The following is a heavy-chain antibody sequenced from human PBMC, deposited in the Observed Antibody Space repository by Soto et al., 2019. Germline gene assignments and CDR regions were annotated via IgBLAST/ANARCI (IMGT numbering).Heavy chain of an antibody. J-gene: IGHJ6*02. D-gene: IGHD3-9*01. CDR3: ARGGASYDIVTGYYNYYYYGMDV. V-gene: IGHV3-21*01. CDR1: GFTFGSYS. CDR2: ISTSSSAI. Sequence: EAHLVESGGGLVRPGGSLRLSCAASGFTFGSYSMNWVRQRPGKGLEWVCSISTSSSAIYYTDSVKGRFTVSRDNAKNVLYLKMNSLTVEDTAVYYCARGGASYDIVTGYYNYYYYGMDVWGQGTPVTVS.